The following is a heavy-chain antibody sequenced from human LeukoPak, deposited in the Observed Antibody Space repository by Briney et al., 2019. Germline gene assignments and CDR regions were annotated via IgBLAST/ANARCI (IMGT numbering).Heavy chain of an antibody. CDR2: LSGGDGST. CDR3: AKTWRGSSWSFDY. CDR1: GFTFSSYA. V-gene: IGHV3-23*01. D-gene: IGHD6-13*01. J-gene: IGHJ4*02. Sequence: GGSLRLSCAASGFTFSSYAMSGVRRAPGKGREWVSGLSGGDGSTYYADSVKGRFTLSRDNSKNTLDLQMNSLRAEDTAVYYCAKTWRGSSWSFDYWGQGTLVTVSP.